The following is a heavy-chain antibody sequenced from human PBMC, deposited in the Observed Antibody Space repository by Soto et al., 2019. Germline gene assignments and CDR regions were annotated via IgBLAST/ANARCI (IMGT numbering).Heavy chain of an antibody. CDR2: ISSNGVGT. D-gene: IGHD2-15*01. V-gene: IGHV3-64*01. CDR3: ARRASPDFYYMDV. CDR1: GFTLSGYA. J-gene: IGHJ6*03. Sequence: EVQLAESGGGLAQPGGCLRLSCAASGFTLSGYAMDWVRQARGKGLEYVSGISSNGVGTYYANSVQGRFTISRDNSKNTVYLQMGSLRPEDMAVYYCARRASPDFYYMDVWGKGTTVTVSS.